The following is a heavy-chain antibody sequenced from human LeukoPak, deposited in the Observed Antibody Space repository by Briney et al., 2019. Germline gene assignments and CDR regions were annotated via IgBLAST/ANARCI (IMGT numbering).Heavy chain of an antibody. D-gene: IGHD5-18*01. CDR1: GFTVSSNY. J-gene: IGHJ4*02. CDR2: ISGSGGST. CDR3: AKSTAMVHFDY. V-gene: IGHV3-23*01. Sequence: PGGSLRLSCAASGFTVSSNYMSWVRQAPGKGLEWVSVISGSGGSTYYADSVKGRFTISRDNSKNTLYLQMNSLRAEDTAVYYCAKSTAMVHFDYWGQGTLVTVSS.